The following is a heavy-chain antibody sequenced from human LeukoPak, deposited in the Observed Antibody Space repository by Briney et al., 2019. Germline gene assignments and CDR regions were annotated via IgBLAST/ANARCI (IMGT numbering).Heavy chain of an antibody. CDR3: ARGLVTPPYYYGMDV. V-gene: IGHV4-34*01. D-gene: IGHD4-4*01. CDR2: INHSGST. CDR1: GGSFGGYY. Sequence: PSETLSLTCAVYGGSFGGYYRSWIRQPPGKGLEWIGEINHSGSTNYNPSLKSRVTISVDTSKNQFSLKLSSVTAADTAVYYCARGLVTPPYYYGMDVWGQGTTVTVSS. J-gene: IGHJ6*02.